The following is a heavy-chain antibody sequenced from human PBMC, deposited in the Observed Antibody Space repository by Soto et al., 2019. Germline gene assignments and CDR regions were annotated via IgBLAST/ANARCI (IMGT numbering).Heavy chain of an antibody. Sequence: QITLKESGPPLVKPTQTLTLTCTFSGFSLNTGGVGVGWIRQPPGKALEWLALIYWDDDDHYSPSLKSRLTTTKDPSQSQVVPTMTNGDPVDTATYYCANRTRVSGWGDSFYSCGMDVWGPGTTVTVSS. CDR1: GFSLNTGGVG. D-gene: IGHD4-17*01. CDR2: IYWDDDD. J-gene: IGHJ6*02. V-gene: IGHV2-5*02. CDR3: ANRTRVSGWGDSFYSCGMDV.